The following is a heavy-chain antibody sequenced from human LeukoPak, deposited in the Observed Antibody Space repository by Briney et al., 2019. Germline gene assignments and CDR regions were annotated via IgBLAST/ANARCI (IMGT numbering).Heavy chain of an antibody. V-gene: IGHV5-51*01. Sequence: KIGESLKISCKSSGYSFNSQWIGWVRQMPGKGLEWMGIIYPGDSDTRYSLSFEGQVTMSADKSISTAYLQWSSLKASDTAMYYCARGLGVDGTHAAMDVWGQGTTVTVSS. CDR2: IYPGDSDT. CDR1: GYSFNSQW. J-gene: IGHJ6*02. CDR3: ARGLGVDGTHAAMDV. D-gene: IGHD6-19*01.